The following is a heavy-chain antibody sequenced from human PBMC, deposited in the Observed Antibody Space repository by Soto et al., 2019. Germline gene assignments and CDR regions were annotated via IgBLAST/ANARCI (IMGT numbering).Heavy chain of an antibody. CDR3: ARDRFGDHDYGDVSYYYYMDV. J-gene: IGHJ6*03. Sequence: SVKVSCKASGYTFTSYDINWVRQATGQGLEWMGRIIPILGIANYAQKFQGRVTITADKSTSTAYMELSSLRSEDTAVYYCARDRFGDHDYGDVSYYYYMDVWGKGTKVTVSS. V-gene: IGHV1-69*04. D-gene: IGHD4-17*01. CDR2: IIPILGIA. CDR1: GYTFTSYD.